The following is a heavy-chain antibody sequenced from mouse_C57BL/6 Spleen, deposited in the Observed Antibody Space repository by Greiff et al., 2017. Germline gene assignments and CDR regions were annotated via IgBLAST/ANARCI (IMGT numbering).Heavy chain of an antibody. Sequence: EVKLVESGEGLVKPGGSLKLSCAASGFTFSSYAMSWVRQTPEQRLEWVAYISSGGDYIYYADTVKGRFTISRDNARNTLYLQMSSLKSEDTAMYYCTRDGSVGNEAWFAYWGQGTLVTVSA. D-gene: IGHD2-1*01. CDR1: GFTFSSYA. V-gene: IGHV5-9-1*02. CDR3: TRDGSVGNEAWFAY. J-gene: IGHJ3*01. CDR2: ISSGGDYI.